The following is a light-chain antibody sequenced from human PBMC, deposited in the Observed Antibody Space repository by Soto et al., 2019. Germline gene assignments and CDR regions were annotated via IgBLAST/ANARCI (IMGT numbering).Light chain of an antibody. CDR1: QSISTH. CDR2: AAN. CDR3: QQSYNTPCT. J-gene: IGKJ5*01. Sequence: DIHMTQSPSSLSASVGESLTISCRASQSISTHLNWYQQRPGKAPKLGIYAANGLERGVPSRFSGSGSGTEYMLAISNLRHEDFATYFCQQSYNTPCTFGQGTRVE. V-gene: IGKV1-39*01.